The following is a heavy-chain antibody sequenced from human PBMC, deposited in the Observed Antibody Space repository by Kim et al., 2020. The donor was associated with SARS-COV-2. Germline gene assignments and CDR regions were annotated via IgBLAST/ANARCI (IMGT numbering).Heavy chain of an antibody. Sequence: GGSLRLSCAASGFTFSSYEMNWVRQAPGKGLEWVSYISSSGSTIYYADSVKGRFTISRDNAKNSLYLQMNSLRAEDTAVDYCARILSRQPDLDYWGQGTLVTVSS. CDR2: ISSSGSTI. J-gene: IGHJ4*02. V-gene: IGHV3-48*03. D-gene: IGHD6-13*01. CDR1: GFTFSSYE. CDR3: ARILSRQPDLDY.